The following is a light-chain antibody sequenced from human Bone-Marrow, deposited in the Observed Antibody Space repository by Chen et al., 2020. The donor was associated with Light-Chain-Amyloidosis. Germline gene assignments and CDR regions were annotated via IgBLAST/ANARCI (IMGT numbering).Light chain of an antibody. CDR2: DVS. J-gene: IGLJ3*02. CDR3: ISYAGSSNLV. CDR1: SGDVGGYNY. V-gene: IGLV2-8*01. Sequence: QSALTQPASVSGSPGQSITISCTGTSGDVGGYNYVSWDQQHPGKAPKLMIYDVSNRPSGVPDRFSGSKSGNTASLTVSGLQAEDEADYYCISYAGSSNLVFGGGTKLTVL.